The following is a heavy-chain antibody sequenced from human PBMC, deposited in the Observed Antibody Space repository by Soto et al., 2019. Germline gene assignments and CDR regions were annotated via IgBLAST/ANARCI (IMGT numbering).Heavy chain of an antibody. Sequence: QVQLQESGPGLVKPSETLSLTCTVSGGSISSYYWSWIRQPPGKGLEWIGYIYYSGSTNYNPSLNSRVTISVDTSKTRVSLKLSSVTAADTAVYYCARVKAVAGVFHWFDPWGQGNLVTVSS. CDR3: ARVKAVAGVFHWFDP. D-gene: IGHD6-19*01. V-gene: IGHV4-59*01. CDR1: GGSISSYY. CDR2: IYYSGST. J-gene: IGHJ5*02.